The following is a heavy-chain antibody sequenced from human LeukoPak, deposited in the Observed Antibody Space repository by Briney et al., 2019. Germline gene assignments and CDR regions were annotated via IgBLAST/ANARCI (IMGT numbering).Heavy chain of an antibody. D-gene: IGHD5-18*01. CDR2: ISSSSSDI. CDR3: ARRFTGMPIDY. V-gene: IGHV3-21*01. CDR1: GFTFSSYN. Sequence: GGSLRLSCAASGFTFSSYNMNWVRQAPGKGLEWVSSISSSSSDIYYADSVKGRFTISRDNAKNSLYLQMNSLRAEDTAVYYCARRFTGMPIDYWGQGTLVTVSS. J-gene: IGHJ4*02.